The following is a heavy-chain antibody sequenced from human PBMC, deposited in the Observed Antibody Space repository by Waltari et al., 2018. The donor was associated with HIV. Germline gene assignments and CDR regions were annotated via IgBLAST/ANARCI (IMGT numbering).Heavy chain of an antibody. Sequence: QVQLRESGPGLVKPSETLSLICSASGGSTRDFYYSWVRQPAGKGLEWIRRIYANGATDFSPALTSRVTMSIDTSKNQASLKLKSVTSADTAVYYCARENWNYDRWSASPDHPLYYYYGMDVWGQGTTVTVSS. CDR3: ARENWNYDRWSASPDHPLYYYYGMDV. V-gene: IGHV4-4*07. D-gene: IGHD3-3*01. CDR1: GGSTRDFY. CDR2: IYANGAT. J-gene: IGHJ6*02.